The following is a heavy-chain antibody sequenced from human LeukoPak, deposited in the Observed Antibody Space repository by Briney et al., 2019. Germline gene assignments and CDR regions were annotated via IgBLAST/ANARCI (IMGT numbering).Heavy chain of an antibody. D-gene: IGHD3-9*01. CDR3: AAYFDWLLPTFGAFDI. J-gene: IGHJ3*02. Sequence: GGSLRLSCAASGFTFSNYAMSWVRQAPGKGLEWVSAISGSGGSTYYADSVKGRFTISRDNSKNTLYLQMNSLRAEDTAVYYCAAYFDWLLPTFGAFDIWGQGTMVTVSS. CDR2: ISGSGGST. V-gene: IGHV3-23*01. CDR1: GFTFSNYA.